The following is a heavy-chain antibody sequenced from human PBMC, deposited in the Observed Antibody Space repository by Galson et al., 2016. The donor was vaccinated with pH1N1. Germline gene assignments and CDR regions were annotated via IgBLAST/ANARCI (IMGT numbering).Heavy chain of an antibody. CDR2: IKPDGSDK. D-gene: IGHD6-25*01. CDR1: GFTFSNYW. CDR3: ARAPHSSGSY. J-gene: IGHJ4*02. Sequence: SLRLSCAGSGFTFSNYWMTWVRQAPGKGLGWVANIKPDGSDKYYVDSVKGRFTISRDNAKNSVYLQMNNVRAEDTAVYYCARAPHSSGSYWGQGALVTVSS. V-gene: IGHV3-7*01.